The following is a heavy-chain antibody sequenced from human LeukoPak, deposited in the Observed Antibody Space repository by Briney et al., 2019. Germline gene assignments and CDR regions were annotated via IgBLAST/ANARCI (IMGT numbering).Heavy chain of an antibody. J-gene: IGHJ4*02. CDR1: GFTFDDYA. Sequence: GRSLRLSCAASGFTFDDYAMHWVRQAPGKGLEWVSTITSGVSTYFADSVKGRFTISRDNSKNTLYLQMNSLRAEDTAVYYCAKDYGDYRYYFDHWGQGTLVTVSS. D-gene: IGHD4-17*01. V-gene: IGHV3-23*01. CDR3: AKDYGDYRYYFDH. CDR2: ITSGVST.